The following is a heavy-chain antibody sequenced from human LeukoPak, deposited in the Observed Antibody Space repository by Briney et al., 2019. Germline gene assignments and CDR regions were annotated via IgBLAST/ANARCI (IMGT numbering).Heavy chain of an antibody. J-gene: IGHJ3*02. CDR3: ARHGATMIVVEPDAFDI. Sequence: SETLSLTCAVSGGSISSGGYSWSWIRQPPGKGLECFGYIYHTGNIYYNPFLTSRVTISIDRSNNQFSLRLSSVTAADTAVYYCARHGATMIVVEPDAFDIWGQGTMVTVSS. V-gene: IGHV4-30-2*01. CDR2: IYHTGNI. CDR1: GGSISSGGYS. D-gene: IGHD3-22*01.